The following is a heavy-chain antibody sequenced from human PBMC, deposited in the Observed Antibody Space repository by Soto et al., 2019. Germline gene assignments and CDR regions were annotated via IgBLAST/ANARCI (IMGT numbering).Heavy chain of an antibody. J-gene: IGHJ5*02. D-gene: IGHD6-13*01. CDR3: ARVFSDSTSFFDP. CDR1: GGSFSGYY. Sequence: PSETLSLTCAVYGGSFSGYYWTWIRQPPGTGLEWIGEINHSGSTNYNPSLKSRVTISVDTSKSQFSLKLTSVTAADTAVYYCARVFSDSTSFFDPWGQGPLLTVS. CDR2: INHSGST. V-gene: IGHV4-34*01.